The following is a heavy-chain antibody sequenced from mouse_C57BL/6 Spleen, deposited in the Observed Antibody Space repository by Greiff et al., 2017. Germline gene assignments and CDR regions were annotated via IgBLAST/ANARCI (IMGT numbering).Heavy chain of an antibody. D-gene: IGHD2-4*01. V-gene: IGHV1-62-2*01. CDR3: ARHEEFDDDEGFAY. CDR2: FYPGSGSI. J-gene: IGHJ3*01. Sequence: VQLQQSGAELVKPGASVKLSCKASGYTFTGYTMHWVKQRSGQGLEWIGWFYPGSGSIKYNEKFKDKATLTAYKSSSTVYMELSRLTSEDSAVDVCARHEEFDDDEGFAYWGQGTLVTVSA. CDR1: GYTFTGYT.